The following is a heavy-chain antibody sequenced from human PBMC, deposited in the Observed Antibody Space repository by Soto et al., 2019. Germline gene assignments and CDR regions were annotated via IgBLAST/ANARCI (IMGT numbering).Heavy chain of an antibody. V-gene: IGHV3-66*01. D-gene: IGHD6-19*01. CDR2: IYGGGST. CDR3: ASPTEAVAGYYYYGMDV. Sequence: EVQLVESGGGLVQPGGSLRLSCAASGFTVSTNYMSWVRQAPGKGLEWVSVIYGGGSTYYADSVKGRFTISRDNSKNTLYLQMNSLSAEDTAVYYCASPTEAVAGYYYYGMDVWGQGTTVTVSS. J-gene: IGHJ6*02. CDR1: GFTVSTNY.